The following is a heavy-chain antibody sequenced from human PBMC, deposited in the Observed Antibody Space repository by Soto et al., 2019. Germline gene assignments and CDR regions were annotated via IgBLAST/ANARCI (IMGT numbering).Heavy chain of an antibody. D-gene: IGHD3-3*01. CDR3: AREIFGVIISGGRDAFDI. Sequence: ASVKVSCKASGGTFSTYAISWVRQAPGQGLEWMGGIIPIFGTAKYAQKFQGRVTITADESTSTAYMELSSLRSEDTAVYYCAREIFGVIISGGRDAFDIWGQGTMVTVSS. CDR2: IIPIFGTA. J-gene: IGHJ3*02. V-gene: IGHV1-69*13. CDR1: GGTFSTYA.